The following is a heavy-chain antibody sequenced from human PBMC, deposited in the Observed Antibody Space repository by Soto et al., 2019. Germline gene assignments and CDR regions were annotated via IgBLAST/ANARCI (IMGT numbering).Heavy chain of an antibody. CDR2: ISAYNGNT. J-gene: IGHJ4*02. CDR1: GYTFTSYG. V-gene: IGHV1-18*01. D-gene: IGHD5-18*01. Sequence: QVQLVQSGAEVKKPGASVKVSCKASGYTFTSYGISWVRQAPGQGLEWMGWISAYNGNTNYAQKLQGRVTMTTDTPTCTAYMELRSLRSDDTAVYYCASSLLVGYGLEGESDWGQGTLVTVSS. CDR3: ASSLLVGYGLEGESD.